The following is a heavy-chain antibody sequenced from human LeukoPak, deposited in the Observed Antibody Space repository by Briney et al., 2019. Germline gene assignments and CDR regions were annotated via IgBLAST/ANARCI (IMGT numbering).Heavy chain of an antibody. CDR1: GGSFSGYY. V-gene: IGHV4-34*01. Sequence: SETLSLTCAVYGGSFSGYYWSWIRQPPGKGLEWIGEINHSGSTNYNPSLKSRVTISVDTSKSQFSLKVTSLTAADTAVYYCARRYDSSRGPLNDWGRGTLVTVSS. CDR2: INHSGST. J-gene: IGHJ4*02. CDR3: ARRYDSSRGPLND. D-gene: IGHD3-9*01.